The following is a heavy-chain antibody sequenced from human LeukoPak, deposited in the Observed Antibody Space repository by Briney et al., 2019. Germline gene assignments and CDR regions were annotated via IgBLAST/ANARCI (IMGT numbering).Heavy chain of an antibody. J-gene: IGHJ4*02. Sequence: GASVKVSCKASGYTFTSYGISWVRQAPGQGLEWMGWISAYNGNTNYAQKLQGRVTMTTDTSTSTAYMELRSLRSDDTAVYYCARVALEYYYGSGSYLHDYWGQGTLVTVSS. CDR3: ARVALEYYYGSGSYLHDY. CDR1: GYTFTSYG. D-gene: IGHD3-10*01. V-gene: IGHV1-18*01. CDR2: ISAYNGNT.